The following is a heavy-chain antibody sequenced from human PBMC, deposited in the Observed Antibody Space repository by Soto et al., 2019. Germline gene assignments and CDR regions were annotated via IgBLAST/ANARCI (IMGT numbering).Heavy chain of an antibody. CDR2: IYYSGNT. J-gene: IGHJ4*02. V-gene: IGHV4-39*01. CDR1: GGSISSPSYY. D-gene: IGHD1-1*01. CDR3: ARIPGITTFRRDY. Sequence: SETLSLTCSVSGGSISSPSYYWGWIRQPPGKGLEWIGSIYYSGNTYYNPSLKSRVTIFVDTSRNQFSLKVNPVTAADTAVYFCARIPGITTFRRDYWGQGTLVTVSS.